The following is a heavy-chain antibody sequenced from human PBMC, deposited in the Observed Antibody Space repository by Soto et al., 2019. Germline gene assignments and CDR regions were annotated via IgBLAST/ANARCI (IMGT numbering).Heavy chain of an antibody. CDR2: ISSSSSYI. V-gene: IGHV3-21*01. CDR3: ARDFSSSWRRGKGYFDY. Sequence: GGSLRLSCAASGFTFSSYSMNWVRQAPGKGLEWVSSISSSSSYIYYADSVKGRFTISRDNAKNSLYLQMNSLRAEDTAVYYCARDFSSSWRRGKGYFDYWGQGTLVTVSS. D-gene: IGHD6-13*01. J-gene: IGHJ4*02. CDR1: GFTFSSYS.